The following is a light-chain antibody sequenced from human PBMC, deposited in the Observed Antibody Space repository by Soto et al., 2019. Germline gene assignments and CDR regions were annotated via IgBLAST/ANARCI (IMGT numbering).Light chain of an antibody. CDR1: QSISSW. J-gene: IGKJ5*01. Sequence: DIQMTQSPSTLSASVGDRVTITCRASQSISSWLAWYQQKPGRAPKLLIYKASSLESGVPSRFSGSRSGTDFTLAIRSLQPEDFATYYCQQLNSYPLTFGQGTRLEIK. CDR3: QQLNSYPLT. V-gene: IGKV1-5*03. CDR2: KAS.